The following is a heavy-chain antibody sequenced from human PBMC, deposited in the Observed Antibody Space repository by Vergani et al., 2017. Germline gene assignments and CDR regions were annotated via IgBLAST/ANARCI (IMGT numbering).Heavy chain of an antibody. J-gene: IGHJ5*02. CDR2: IYHSGRT. Sequence: QVQLQESGPGLVKPSGTLSLTCAVPGGSISISNWWSWVRQPPGKGLEWIGEIYHSGRTNYNPSLKSRVTISVDKSKNQFSLKLSSVTAADTAVYYCARNRGMATITSGWFDPWGQGTLVTVSS. V-gene: IGHV4-4*02. D-gene: IGHD5-24*01. CDR3: ARNRGMATITSGWFDP. CDR1: GGSISISNW.